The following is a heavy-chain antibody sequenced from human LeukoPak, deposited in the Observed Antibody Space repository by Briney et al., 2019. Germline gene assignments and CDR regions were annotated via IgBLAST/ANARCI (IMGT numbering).Heavy chain of an antibody. CDR3: ARALGYCSSASCSLFDY. J-gene: IGHJ4*02. D-gene: IGHD2-2*01. Sequence: ASVKVSCKASGYTFTSYYMHWVRQAPGQGLEWMGIVNPSDSSTIYSQKFQGRVTMARDTPTSTVYMELSSLRSEDTAVYYCARALGYCSSASCSLFDYWGQGTLVTVSS. CDR2: VNPSDSST. V-gene: IGHV1-46*01. CDR1: GYTFTSYY.